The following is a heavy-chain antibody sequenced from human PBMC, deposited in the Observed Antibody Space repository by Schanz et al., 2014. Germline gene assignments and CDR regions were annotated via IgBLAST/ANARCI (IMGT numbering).Heavy chain of an antibody. CDR1: DFTVSNNY. Sequence: EVQLVESGGDLIQPGGSLRLSCAAYDFTVSNNYMSWVRQAPGKGLEWVSLIYSGGGTYYADSVKGRFTVSRDNSKNTVYLQMNSLRAEDTAVYYCTRMYHWGQGTLVTVSS. CDR3: TRMYH. CDR2: IYSGGGT. D-gene: IGHD2-8*01. J-gene: IGHJ4*02. V-gene: IGHV3-53*01.